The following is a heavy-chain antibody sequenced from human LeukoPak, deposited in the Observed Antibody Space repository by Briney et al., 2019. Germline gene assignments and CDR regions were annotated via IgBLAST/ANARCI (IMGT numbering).Heavy chain of an antibody. Sequence: ASVKVSCKASGYTFTGYYMHWVRQAPGQGLEWMGGTNPNSGDTKYAQKFQGRVTMTRDTSISTAYMELSRLRSDDTAVYYCATQRGSYLWGTDFDYWGQGTLVTVSS. CDR1: GYTFTGYY. J-gene: IGHJ4*02. CDR3: ATQRGSYLWGTDFDY. V-gene: IGHV1-2*02. CDR2: TNPNSGDT. D-gene: IGHD3-16*01.